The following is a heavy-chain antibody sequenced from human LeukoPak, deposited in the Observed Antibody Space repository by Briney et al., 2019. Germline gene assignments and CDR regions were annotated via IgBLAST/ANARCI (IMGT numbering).Heavy chain of an antibody. CDR2: ISYDGSNK. CDR3: AKDRGELRLDP. CDR1: GFTFSSYG. V-gene: IGHV3-30*18. Sequence: PGGSLRLSCAASGFTFSSYGMHWVRQAPGKGLEWVAVISYDGSNKYYADSVKGRFTISRDNSKNTLYLQMNSLRAEDTAVYYCAKDRGELRLDPWGQGTLVTVSS. J-gene: IGHJ5*02. D-gene: IGHD1-26*01.